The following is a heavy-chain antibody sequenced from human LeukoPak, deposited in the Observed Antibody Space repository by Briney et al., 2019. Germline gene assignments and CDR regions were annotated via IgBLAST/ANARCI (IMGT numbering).Heavy chain of an antibody. J-gene: IGHJ6*02. Sequence: GGSLRLSCAASGFTFSSYSMNWVRQAPGKGLEWVSSISSSSSYIYYADSVKGRFTISRDNAKNSLYLQMNSLRAEDTAVYYCARDRHLWGGPTQYYYGMDVWGQGTTVTVSS. CDR1: GFTFSSYS. CDR2: ISSSSSYI. CDR3: ARDRHLWGGPTQYYYGMDV. D-gene: IGHD3-3*02. V-gene: IGHV3-21*01.